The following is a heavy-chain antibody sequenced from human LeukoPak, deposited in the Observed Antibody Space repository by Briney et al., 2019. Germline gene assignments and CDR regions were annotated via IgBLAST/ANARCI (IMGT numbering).Heavy chain of an antibody. D-gene: IGHD6-13*01. CDR2: ISYDGSNK. Sequence: PGRSLRLSCAASGFTFSSYAMHWVRQAPGKGLEWVAVISYDGSNKYYADSVKGRFTISRDNSKNTLYLQMNSLRAEDTAVYYCASFSLAAAGQNFDYWGQGTLVTVSS. CDR1: GFTFSSYA. CDR3: ASFSLAAAGQNFDY. J-gene: IGHJ4*02. V-gene: IGHV3-30*07.